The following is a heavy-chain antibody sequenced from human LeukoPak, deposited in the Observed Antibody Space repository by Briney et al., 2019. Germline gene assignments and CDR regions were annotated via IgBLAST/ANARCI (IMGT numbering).Heavy chain of an antibody. CDR2: ISAYNGNT. CDR3: ARDPCSGGSCYGTRAFDY. J-gene: IGHJ4*02. CDR1: GYTFTSYG. Sequence: ASVKVSCKASGYTFTSYGISWVRQAPGHGLEWMGWISAYNGNTNYAQKLQGRVTMTTDTSTSTAYMELRSLRSDDTAVYYCARDPCSGGSCYGTRAFDYWGQGTLVTVSS. V-gene: IGHV1-18*04. D-gene: IGHD2-15*01.